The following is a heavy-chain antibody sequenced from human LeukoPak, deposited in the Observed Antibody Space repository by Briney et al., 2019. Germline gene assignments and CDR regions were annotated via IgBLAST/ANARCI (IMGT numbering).Heavy chain of an antibody. CDR1: GFTFSYYA. J-gene: IGHJ4*02. D-gene: IGHD3-22*01. CDR3: ARDGTLYEGYYYGLDY. V-gene: IGHV3-30-3*01. CDR2: VSSGGDNH. Sequence: GGSLSLSCAASGFTFSYYAMHWVRQAPGKGLEWVAVVSSGGDNHEYADSVKGRFTISRDNAKNSLYLQMNSLRAEDTAVYYCARDGTLYEGYYYGLDYWGQGSLVTVSS.